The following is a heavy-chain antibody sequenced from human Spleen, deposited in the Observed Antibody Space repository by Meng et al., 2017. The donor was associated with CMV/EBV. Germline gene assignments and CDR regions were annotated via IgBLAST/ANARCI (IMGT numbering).Heavy chain of an antibody. CDR1: GFIFSSNS. CDR3: ARDGDSSSSTDFDY. Sequence: GGSLRLSCAASGFIFSSNSMNWVRQAPGKGLEWVSSISSSSSFIYYADSVKGRFTISRDNAKNSLYLQMNSLRAEDTAMYYCARDGDSSSSTDFDYWGQGTLVTVSS. V-gene: IGHV3-21*01. D-gene: IGHD6-6*01. CDR2: ISSSSSFI. J-gene: IGHJ4*02.